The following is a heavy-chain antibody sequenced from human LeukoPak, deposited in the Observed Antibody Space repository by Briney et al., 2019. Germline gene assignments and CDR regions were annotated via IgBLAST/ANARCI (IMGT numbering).Heavy chain of an antibody. J-gene: IGHJ4*02. CDR2: VSTGGDFT. V-gene: IGHV3-23*01. CDR3: VGGPYYFDSSGRGY. Sequence: GGSLRLSCVASGFAFSTTAMTWVRQAPGEGLEWVSLVSTGGDFTRYADSVKGRFTISRDNSKNTLYLQMNSLRAEDTAVYYCVGGPYYFDSSGRGYWGQGTLVTVSS. CDR1: GFAFSTTA. D-gene: IGHD3-22*01.